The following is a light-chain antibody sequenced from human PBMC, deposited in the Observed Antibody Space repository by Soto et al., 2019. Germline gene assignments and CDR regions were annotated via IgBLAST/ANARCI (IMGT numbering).Light chain of an antibody. CDR3: TSWTTSTTMI. CDR1: SSDIGSYNF. V-gene: IGLV2-14*03. CDR2: DVN. Sequence: QSALTQPASVSGSPGQSITISCTGTSSDIGSYNFVSWYQPHPVKAPKLMLYDVNIRPSGVSNRFSGSKSGNTAPLTISGLQDEDEADYYCTSWTTSTTMIFGGGTKVTVL. J-gene: IGLJ2*01.